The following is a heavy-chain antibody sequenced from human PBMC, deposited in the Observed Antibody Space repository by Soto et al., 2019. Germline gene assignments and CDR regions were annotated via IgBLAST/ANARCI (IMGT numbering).Heavy chain of an antibody. Sequence: ASVKVSCKASLYTFTSYGLSWVRQAPGQGLEWVGWISAYNGNTNYAQKLQGRVTMTTDTSTSTAYMELRSLRSDDTAVYYCARDTAAAGIFDYWGQGTQVTVSS. CDR2: ISAYNGNT. CDR3: ARDTAAAGIFDY. CDR1: LYTFTSYG. V-gene: IGHV1-18*01. J-gene: IGHJ4*02. D-gene: IGHD6-13*01.